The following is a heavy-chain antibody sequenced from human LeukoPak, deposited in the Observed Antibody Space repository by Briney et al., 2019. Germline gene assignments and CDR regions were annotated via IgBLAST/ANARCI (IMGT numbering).Heavy chain of an antibody. CDR3: ARSPGYSSGWGVP. CDR1: GGSFSGYY. CDR2: INHSGST. Sequence: SETLSLTCAVYGGSFSGYYWSWIRQPPGKGLEWIGEINHSGSTNYNPSLKSRVTISVDTSRNQFSLKLSSVTAADTAVYYCARSPGYSSGWGVPWGQGTLVTVSS. D-gene: IGHD6-19*01. J-gene: IGHJ5*02. V-gene: IGHV4-34*01.